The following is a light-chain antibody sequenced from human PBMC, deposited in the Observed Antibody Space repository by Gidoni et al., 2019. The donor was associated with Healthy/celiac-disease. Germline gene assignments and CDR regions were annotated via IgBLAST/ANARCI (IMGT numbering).Light chain of an antibody. Sequence: QSALTQPASVSGSPGQSITISCTGTSSDVGSYNLVSWYQQHPGKAPKLMIYEGSKRPSGVSNRFSGSKSGNTASLTISGLQAEDEADYYCCSYAGSSTVVFGGGTKLXVL. CDR1: SSDVGSYNL. CDR3: CSYAGSSTVV. V-gene: IGLV2-23*01. CDR2: EGS. J-gene: IGLJ2*01.